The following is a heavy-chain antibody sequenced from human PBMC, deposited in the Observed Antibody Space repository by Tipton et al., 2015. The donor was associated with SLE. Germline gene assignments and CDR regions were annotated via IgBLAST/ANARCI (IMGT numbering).Heavy chain of an antibody. J-gene: IGHJ6*02. CDR2: IYYSGNT. D-gene: IGHD3-16*02. CDR3: ARHGAIVWDSSNFFAMYV. CDR1: GDSINNYY. V-gene: IGHV4-59*08. Sequence: TLSLTCIVSGDSINNYYWSWIRQPPGKGLEWIGYIYYSGNTFYNPSLKGRVTISIDTSETQLSLQMTSVTAADAAVYYCARHGAIVWDSSNFFAMYVWAQGTSVSVSS.